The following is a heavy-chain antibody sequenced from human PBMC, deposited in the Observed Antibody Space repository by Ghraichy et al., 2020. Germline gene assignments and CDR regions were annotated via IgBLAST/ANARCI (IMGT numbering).Heavy chain of an antibody. J-gene: IGHJ4*02. CDR2: IIPIFGTA. CDR1: GGTFSSYA. V-gene: IGHV1-69*13. Sequence: SVKVSCKASGGTFSSYAISWVRQAPGQGLEWMGGIIPIFGTANYAQKFQGRVTITADESTSTAYMELSSLRSEDTAVYYCARGGYSYGYPTNGFDYWGQGTLVTVSS. CDR3: ARGGYSYGYPTNGFDY. D-gene: IGHD5-18*01.